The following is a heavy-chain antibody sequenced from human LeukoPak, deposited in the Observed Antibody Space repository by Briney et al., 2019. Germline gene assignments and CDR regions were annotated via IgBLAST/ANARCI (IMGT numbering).Heavy chain of an antibody. D-gene: IGHD3-10*01. CDR1: GFTFSSYS. J-gene: IGHJ4*02. V-gene: IGHV3-21*01. Sequence: GGSLRLSCAASGFTFSSYSMNWVRQAPGKGLEWVSSISGSSSYIYYADSVKGRFTISRDNAKNSLYLQMNSLRAEDTAVYYCAREGRLTMVRPAYDYWGQGTLVTVSS. CDR3: AREGRLTMVRPAYDY. CDR2: ISGSSSYI.